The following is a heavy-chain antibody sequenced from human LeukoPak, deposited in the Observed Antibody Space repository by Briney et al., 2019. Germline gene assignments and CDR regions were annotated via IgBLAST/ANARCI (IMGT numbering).Heavy chain of an antibody. CDR2: ISAYNGNT. Sequence: GASVKVSCKASGYTFTSYGISWVRQAPGQGLEWMGWISAYNGNTNYAQKLQGRVTTTTDTSTSTAYMELRSLRSDDTAVYYCARDHLRIAAAGKGVGYWGQGTLVTVSS. CDR1: GYTFTSYG. V-gene: IGHV1-18*01. D-gene: IGHD6-13*01. CDR3: ARDHLRIAAAGKGVGY. J-gene: IGHJ4*02.